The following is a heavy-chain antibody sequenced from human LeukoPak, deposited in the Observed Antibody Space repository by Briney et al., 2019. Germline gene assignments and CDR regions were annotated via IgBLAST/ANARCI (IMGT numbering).Heavy chain of an antibody. CDR2: IWYDGSNK. V-gene: IGHV3-33*01. J-gene: IGHJ4*02. CDR3: ARGERAGAKFFDY. D-gene: IGHD1-26*01. Sequence: GRSLRLSCAASGFTFSSYGMHWVRQAPGKGLEWVAVIWYDGSNKYYADSVKGRFTISRDNSKNTLYLQMNSLRAEDTAVYYCARGERAGAKFFDYWGQGTLVTVSS. CDR1: GFTFSSYG.